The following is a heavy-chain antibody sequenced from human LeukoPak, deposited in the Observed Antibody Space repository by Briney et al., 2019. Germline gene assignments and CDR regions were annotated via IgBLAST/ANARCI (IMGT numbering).Heavy chain of an antibody. D-gene: IGHD3-3*01. CDR3: ARGRGGFLEWLIYITEPYFDY. CDR1: GGTFSSYA. J-gene: IGHJ4*02. Sequence: ASVKVSCKASGGTFSSYAISWVRQAPGQGLEWMGRIIPIFGTANYAQKFQGRVTITTDESTSTAYMELSSLRSEDTAVYYCARGRGGFLEWLIYITEPYFDYWGQGTLVTVSS. CDR2: IIPIFGTA. V-gene: IGHV1-69*05.